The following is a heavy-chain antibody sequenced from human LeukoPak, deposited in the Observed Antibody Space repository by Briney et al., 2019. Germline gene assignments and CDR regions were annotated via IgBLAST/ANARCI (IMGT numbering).Heavy chain of an antibody. CDR2: FDPEDGET. CDR1: GYTLTELS. CDR3: ATDHDSGGSNWFDP. V-gene: IGHV1-24*01. J-gene: IGHJ5*02. Sequence: ASVKVSCKVSGYTLTELSMHWVRQAPGKGLEWMGGFDPEDGETIYAQKFQGRVTMTEDTSTDTAYMELSSLRSEDTAVYYCATDHDSGGSNWFDPWGQGTLVTVSS. D-gene: IGHD3-22*01.